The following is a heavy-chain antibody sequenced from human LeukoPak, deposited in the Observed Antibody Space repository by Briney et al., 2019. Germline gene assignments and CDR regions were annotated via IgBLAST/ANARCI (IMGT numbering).Heavy chain of an antibody. CDR2: ISSSGSTI. CDR3: ARDRRQLWSTDFDY. CDR1: GFTFSDYY. V-gene: IGHV3-11*04. Sequence: GGSLRLSCAASGFTFSDYYMSWIRQAPGKGLERVSYISSSGSTIYYADSVKGRFTISRDNAKNSLYLQMNSLRAEDTAVYYCARDRRQLWSTDFDYWGQGTLVTVSS. D-gene: IGHD5-18*01. J-gene: IGHJ4*02.